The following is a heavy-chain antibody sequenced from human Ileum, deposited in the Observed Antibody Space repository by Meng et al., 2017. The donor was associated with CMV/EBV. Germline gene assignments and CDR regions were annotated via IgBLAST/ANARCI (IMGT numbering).Heavy chain of an antibody. CDR3: ARERDFVPQDGYYVMDV. CDR2: IKQGGSEK. J-gene: IGHJ6*02. CDR1: GFTFSRYW. Sequence: GESLKISCAASGFTFSRYWMNWVRQAPGKGLEWVANIKQGGSEKYYVDSVEGRCTISRDNAKNSLYMQMNRRRAEDTAVYDCARERDFVPQDGYYVMDVWGQGTTVTVSS. V-gene: IGHV3-7*01. D-gene: IGHD3-10*02.